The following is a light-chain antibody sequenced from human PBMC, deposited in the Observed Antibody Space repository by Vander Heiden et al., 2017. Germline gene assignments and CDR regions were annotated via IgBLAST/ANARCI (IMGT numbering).Light chain of an antibody. CDR3: NSRDSSGNHVV. CDR1: SLRRYY. Sequence: SSELTQDPAVSVALGQTVRITCQGDSLRRYYASWYQQKPGQAPVLVFYGKSDRPSGIPDRFSGSSSGNTASLTITGAQAEDEADYYCNSRDSSGNHVVFGGGTKLTGL. V-gene: IGLV3-19*01. CDR2: GKS. J-gene: IGLJ3*02.